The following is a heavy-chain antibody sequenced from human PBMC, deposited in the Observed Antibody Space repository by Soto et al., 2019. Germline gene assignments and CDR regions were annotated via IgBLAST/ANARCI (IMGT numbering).Heavy chain of an antibody. CDR2: INAGNGNT. J-gene: IGHJ5*02. V-gene: IGHV1-3*01. D-gene: IGHD6-13*01. Sequence: ASVKVSCKASGYTFTRYAMHWVRQAPGQRLEWMGWINAGNGNTKYSQKFQGRVTITRDTSASTAYMEPSSLRSEDTAVYYCARDRQQLNWFDPWGQGTLVTVSS. CDR3: ARDRQQLNWFDP. CDR1: GYTFTRYA.